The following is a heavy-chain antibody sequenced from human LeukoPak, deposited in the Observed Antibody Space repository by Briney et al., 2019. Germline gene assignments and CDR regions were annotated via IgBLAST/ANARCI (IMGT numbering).Heavy chain of an antibody. J-gene: IGHJ4*02. Sequence: GGSLRLSCAASGFTFDDYAMHWVRQAPGKGLEWVSGISWNSGSIGYADSVKGRFTISRDNAKNSLYLQMNSLRAEDTALYYCAKERTTVTTKTFDYWGQGTLVTVSS. CDR2: ISWNSGSI. CDR3: AKERTTVTTKTFDY. V-gene: IGHV3-9*01. CDR1: GFTFDDYA. D-gene: IGHD4-17*01.